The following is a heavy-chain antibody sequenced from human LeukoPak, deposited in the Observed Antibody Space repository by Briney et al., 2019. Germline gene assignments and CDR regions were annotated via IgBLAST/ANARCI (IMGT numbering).Heavy chain of an antibody. Sequence: PGGSLRLSCAASGFTFSSYSMNWVRQAPGKGLEWVANIKQDGSEKNYVDSGKGRSTISRDNTKNSLNLQMNSLRAEDTAVYYCARDVGYHRFDHWGQGTLVTVSS. D-gene: IGHD5-18*01. CDR2: IKQDGSEK. V-gene: IGHV3-7*01. CDR3: ARDVGYHRFDH. CDR1: GFTFSSYS. J-gene: IGHJ4*02.